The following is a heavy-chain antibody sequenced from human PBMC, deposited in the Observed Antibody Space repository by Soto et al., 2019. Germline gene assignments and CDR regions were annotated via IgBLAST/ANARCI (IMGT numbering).Heavy chain of an antibody. V-gene: IGHV3-9*01. Sequence: PGGSLRLSCAASGFTFDDYAMHWVRQAPGKGLEWVSGISWNSGSIGYADSVKGRFTISRDNAKNSLYLQMNSLRAEDTAVYYCDRGGVSGPYRRSWYRWFDTWGQGTLVTVSS. CDR1: GFTFDDYA. D-gene: IGHD6-13*01. CDR3: DRGGVSGPYRRSWYRWFDT. J-gene: IGHJ5*02. CDR2: ISWNSGSI.